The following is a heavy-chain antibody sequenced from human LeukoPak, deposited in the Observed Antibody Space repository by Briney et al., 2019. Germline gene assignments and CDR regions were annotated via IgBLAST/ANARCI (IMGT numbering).Heavy chain of an antibody. V-gene: IGHV4-39*07. CDR3: ARDNRAAAATKGAFDI. CDR2: TYYSGST. Sequence: PSETLSLTCTVSGGSISSSSYYWGWIRQPPGKGLEWIGSTYYSGSTYYNPSLKSRLSISVDTSKSQFSLRLSSVTAADTAVYYCARDNRAAAATKGAFDIWGQGTMVTVSS. J-gene: IGHJ3*02. CDR1: GGSISSSSYY. D-gene: IGHD6-13*01.